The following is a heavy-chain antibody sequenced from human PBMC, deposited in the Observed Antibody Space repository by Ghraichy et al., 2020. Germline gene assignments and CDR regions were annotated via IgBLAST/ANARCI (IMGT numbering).Heavy chain of an antibody. CDR1: GYTFTSYY. Sequence: ASVKVSCKASGYTFTSYYMHWVRQAPGQGLEWMGIINPSGGSTSYAQKFQGRVTMTRDTSTSTVYMELSSLRSEDTAVYYCARDPVEHYYGSGPIYAFDIWGQGTMVTVSS. V-gene: IGHV1-46*01. J-gene: IGHJ3*02. D-gene: IGHD3-10*01. CDR3: ARDPVEHYYGSGPIYAFDI. CDR2: INPSGGST.